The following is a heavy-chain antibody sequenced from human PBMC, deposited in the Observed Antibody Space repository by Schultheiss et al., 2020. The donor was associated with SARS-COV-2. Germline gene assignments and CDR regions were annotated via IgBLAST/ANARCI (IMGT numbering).Heavy chain of an antibody. CDR2: ISSSSSYI. CDR1: GFTFSSYS. CDR3: AKHLDTGGYYYFDY. D-gene: IGHD3-22*01. Sequence: GGSLRLSCAASGFTFSSYSMNWVRQAPGKGLEWVSSISSSSSYIYYADSVKGRFTISRDNAKNSLYLQMNSLRAEDTAVYYCAKHLDTGGYYYFDYWGQGTLVTVSS. J-gene: IGHJ4*02. V-gene: IGHV3-21*01.